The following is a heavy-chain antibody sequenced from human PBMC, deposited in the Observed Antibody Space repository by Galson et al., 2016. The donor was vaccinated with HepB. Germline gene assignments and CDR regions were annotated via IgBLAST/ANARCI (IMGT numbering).Heavy chain of an antibody. D-gene: IGHD3-10*01. CDR1: GFTFSSFG. J-gene: IGHJ3*01. CDR3: ARSGQILRFGQSRNDAFDL. Sequence: SLRLSCAVSGFTFSSFGMHWVRQAPGKGLEWVAVISYNGSKKYYADSLKGRCTISRDNSKRTLYLQMNSLRTEDTAVYYCARSGQILRFGQSRNDAFDLWGKGTLVT. CDR2: ISYNGSKK. V-gene: IGHV3-30*03.